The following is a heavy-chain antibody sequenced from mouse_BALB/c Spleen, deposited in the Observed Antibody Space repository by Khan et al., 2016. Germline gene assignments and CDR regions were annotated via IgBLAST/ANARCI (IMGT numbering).Heavy chain of an antibody. CDR2: IYPGDGDT. J-gene: IGHJ2*01. Sequence: QVQLQQSGAELVRPGSSVKISCKASGYAFSIYWMNWVKQRPGQGLEWIGQIYPGDGDTDYNGKFKDKATLTADKSSSTAYMQLSSLTSEDSAAYFCARSGYGYDYWGQGTTLTVSS. V-gene: IGHV1-80*01. CDR3: ARSGYGYDY. CDR1: GYAFSIYW. D-gene: IGHD2-2*01.